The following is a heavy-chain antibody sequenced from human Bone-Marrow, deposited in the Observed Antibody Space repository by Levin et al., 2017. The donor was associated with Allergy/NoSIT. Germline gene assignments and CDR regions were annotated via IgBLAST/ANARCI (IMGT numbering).Heavy chain of an antibody. D-gene: IGHD4-17*01. J-gene: IGHJ4*02. V-gene: IGHV4-39*01. CDR3: ARHTVTII. Sequence: ERRSLTCTVSGGSISSSSYYWGWIRQPRGKGREGRGRREEKGKKEEKEGLKSRVTISVDTSKNQFSLKLSSVTAADTAVYYCARHTVTIIWGEGTLVTVSS. CDR1: GGSISSSSYY. CDR2: REEKGKK.